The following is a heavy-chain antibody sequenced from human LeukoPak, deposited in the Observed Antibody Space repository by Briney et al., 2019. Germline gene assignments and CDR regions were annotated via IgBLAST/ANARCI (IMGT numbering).Heavy chain of an antibody. CDR3: ARASDYGTLDY. Sequence: SETLSLTCTVSGGSITSYYWSWIRQPPGKGLEWIGYIYYSGNTNYNPSLKSRVTISVDTSRNQFSLKLSSVTAADTAVYYCARASDYGTLDYWGQGTLVTVSS. J-gene: IGHJ4*02. V-gene: IGHV4-59*01. CDR2: IYYSGNT. D-gene: IGHD4-17*01. CDR1: GGSITSYY.